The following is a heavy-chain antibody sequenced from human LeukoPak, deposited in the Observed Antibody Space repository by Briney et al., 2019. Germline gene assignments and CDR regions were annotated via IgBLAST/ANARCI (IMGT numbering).Heavy chain of an antibody. Sequence: GGSLRLSCEASGFTFSSYWMSWVRQAPGKGLEWVSAISGSGGSTYYADSVRGRFTISRDNSKNTLYLQMNSLRAEDTVVYYCAKDRYTYGSGSYSSDYWGQGTLVTVSS. D-gene: IGHD3-10*01. CDR3: AKDRYTYGSGSYSSDY. CDR1: GFTFSSYW. V-gene: IGHV3-23*01. CDR2: ISGSGGST. J-gene: IGHJ4*02.